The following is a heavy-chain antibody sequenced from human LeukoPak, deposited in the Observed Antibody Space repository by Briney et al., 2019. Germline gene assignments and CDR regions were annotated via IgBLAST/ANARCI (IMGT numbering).Heavy chain of an antibody. CDR3: ARVGYSYGRSLDAFDI. Sequence: ASVKVSCKASGDTFGSYAISWVRQAPGQGLEWMGRIIPILGIANYAQKFQGRVTITADKSTSTAYMELSSLRSEDTAVYYCARVGYSYGRSLDAFDIWGQGTMVTVSS. J-gene: IGHJ3*02. CDR1: GDTFGSYA. CDR2: IIPILGIA. D-gene: IGHD5-18*01. V-gene: IGHV1-69*04.